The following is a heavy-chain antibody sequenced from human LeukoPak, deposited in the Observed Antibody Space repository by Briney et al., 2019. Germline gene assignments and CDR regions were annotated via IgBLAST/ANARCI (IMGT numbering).Heavy chain of an antibody. CDR1: GGSFSGYY. CDR2: IYYSGST. D-gene: IGHD3-22*01. CDR3: AREAAGYYDSSGYLDY. V-gene: IGHV4-34*01. Sequence: PSETLSLTCAVYGGSFSGYYWSWIRQPPGKGLEWIGSIYYSGSTYYNPSLKSRVTISVDTSKNQFSLKLSSVTAADTAVYYCAREAAGYYDSSGYLDYWGQGTLVTVSS. J-gene: IGHJ4*02.